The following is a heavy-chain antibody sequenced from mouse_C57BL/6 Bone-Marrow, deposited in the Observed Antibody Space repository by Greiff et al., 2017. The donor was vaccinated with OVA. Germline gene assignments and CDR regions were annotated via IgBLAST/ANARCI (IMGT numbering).Heavy chain of an antibody. J-gene: IGHJ3*01. CDR1: GFTFSDYY. Sequence: EVQVVESEGGLVQPGGSMKLSCTASGFTFSDYYMAWVRQVPEKGLEWVANINYDGSSTYYLDSLKSRFIISRDNAKNILYLQMSSLKSEDTATYYCARGYHRFAYWGQGTLVTVSA. CDR3: ARGYHRFAY. D-gene: IGHD2-12*01. CDR2: INYDGSST. V-gene: IGHV5-16*01.